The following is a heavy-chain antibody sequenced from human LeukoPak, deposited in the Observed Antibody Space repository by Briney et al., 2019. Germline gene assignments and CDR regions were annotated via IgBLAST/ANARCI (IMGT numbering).Heavy chain of an antibody. CDR3: ARGGYYDSSGYYI. V-gene: IGHV4-34*01. J-gene: IGHJ4*02. D-gene: IGHD3-22*01. Sequence: KPSETLSLTCAVYGGSFSGYYWSWIRQPPGKGLEWIGEINHSGSTNYNPSLKSRVTISVDMSKNQFSLKLSSVTAADTAVYYCARGGYYDSSGYYIWGQGTLITVSS. CDR1: GGSFSGYY. CDR2: INHSGST.